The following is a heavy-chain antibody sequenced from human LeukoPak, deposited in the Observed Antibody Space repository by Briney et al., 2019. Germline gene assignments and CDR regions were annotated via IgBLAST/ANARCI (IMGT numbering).Heavy chain of an antibody. CDR1: GFTFSDYY. D-gene: IGHD3-10*01. Sequence: GGSLRLFCAASGFTFSDYYMSWIRQAPGKGLEWVSYISSSGSTIYYADSVKGRFTISRDNAKNSLYLQMNSLRAEDTAVYYCARYKLLWFGESLPNWFDPWGQGTLVTVSS. CDR2: ISSSGSTI. CDR3: ARYKLLWFGESLPNWFDP. J-gene: IGHJ5*02. V-gene: IGHV3-11*01.